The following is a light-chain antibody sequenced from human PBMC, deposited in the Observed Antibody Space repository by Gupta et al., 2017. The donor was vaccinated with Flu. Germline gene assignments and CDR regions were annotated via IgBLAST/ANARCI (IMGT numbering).Light chain of an antibody. CDR3: QQTDTTPMWT. CDR2: ATS. V-gene: IGKV1-39*01. Sequence: SSLSASVGDRVTITCRASQSVGIYLNWYKQRPGKAPKLLIYATSSWQGGVPSRFSGSGYGTDFTLTIASRQPEDLAPYYCQQTDTTPMWTFGQGTKVEI. J-gene: IGKJ1*01. CDR1: QSVGIY.